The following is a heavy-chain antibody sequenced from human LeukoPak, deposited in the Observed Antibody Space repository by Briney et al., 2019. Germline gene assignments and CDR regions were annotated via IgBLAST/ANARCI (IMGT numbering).Heavy chain of an antibody. CDR1: GFTFSSYG. Sequence: GGSLRLSCAASGFTFSSYGMHWVRQAPGKGLEWVAFIRYDGSNKYYADSVKGRFTISRDNSKNTLYLQMNSLRAEDTAVYYCARDRGYCSGGSCYPWWFDPWGQGTLVTVSS. D-gene: IGHD2-15*01. V-gene: IGHV3-30*02. CDR2: IRYDGSNK. CDR3: ARDRGYCSGGSCYPWWFDP. J-gene: IGHJ5*02.